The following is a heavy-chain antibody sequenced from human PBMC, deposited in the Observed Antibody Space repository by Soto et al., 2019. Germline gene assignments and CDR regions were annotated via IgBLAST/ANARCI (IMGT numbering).Heavy chain of an antibody. Sequence: ASVKVSCTASEDTFTRYVIHWVRQAPGQRLEWMGWINAGNGNTKYSQNFQGRVTITRDASASTAYMELSSLRSQDTAVYYCATSTIETSTWQTYFYGMDVWGQGSTGTVS. V-gene: IGHV1-3*01. D-gene: IGHD6-13*01. CDR3: ATSTIETSTWQTYFYGMDV. J-gene: IGHJ6*02. CDR2: INAGNGNT. CDR1: EDTFTRYV.